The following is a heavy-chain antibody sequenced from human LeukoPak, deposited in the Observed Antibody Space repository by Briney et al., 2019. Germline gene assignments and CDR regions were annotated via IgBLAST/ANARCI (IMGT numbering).Heavy chain of an antibody. D-gene: IGHD3-10*01. V-gene: IGHV4-59*12. J-gene: IGHJ6*03. Sequence: SETLSLTCTVSGGSISSYYWSWIRQPPGKGLEWIGHISYSGRTNYNPSLKSRVTISVDKSKNQFSLKLSSVTAADTAVYYCARVGYGSGSYQTGYYYYYMDVWGKGTTVTVSS. CDR3: ARVGYGSGSYQTGYYYYYMDV. CDR1: GGSISSYY. CDR2: ISYSGRT.